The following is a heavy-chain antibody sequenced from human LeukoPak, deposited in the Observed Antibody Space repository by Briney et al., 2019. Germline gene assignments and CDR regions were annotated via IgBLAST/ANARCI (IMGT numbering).Heavy chain of an antibody. CDR3: ARVGGYYYDSSGYSLFDY. CDR1: GGSFSGYY. Sequence: SETLSLTCAVYGGSFSGYYWSWIRQPPGKGLEWIGEINHSGSTNYNPSLKSRVTISVDTSKNQFSLKLSSVTAADTAVYYCARVGGYYYDSSGYSLFDYWGQGTLVTVSS. J-gene: IGHJ4*02. CDR2: INHSGST. V-gene: IGHV4-34*01. D-gene: IGHD3-22*01.